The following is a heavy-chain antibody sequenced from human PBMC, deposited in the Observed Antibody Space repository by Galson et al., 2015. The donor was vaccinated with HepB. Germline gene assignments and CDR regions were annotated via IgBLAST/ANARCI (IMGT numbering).Heavy chain of an antibody. CDR1: GFTFSGSA. D-gene: IGHD3-22*01. Sequence: SLRLSCAASGFTFSGSAMHWVRQASGKGLEWVGRIRSKANSYATAYAASVKGRFTISRDDSKNTAYLQMNSLKTEDTAVYYCTRRGYLGTFDIWGQGTMVTVSS. CDR3: TRRGYLGTFDI. J-gene: IGHJ3*02. CDR2: IRSKANSYAT. V-gene: IGHV3-73*01.